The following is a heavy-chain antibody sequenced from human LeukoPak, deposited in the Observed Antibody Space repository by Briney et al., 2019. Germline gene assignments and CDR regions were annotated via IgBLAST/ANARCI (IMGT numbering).Heavy chain of an antibody. CDR3: ARGTGSNRFDY. V-gene: IGHV4-59*01. D-gene: IGHD3-10*01. CDR1: GGSISSYY. J-gene: IGHJ4*02. Sequence: PSETLSLTCTVSGGSISSYYWSWIRQPPEEGLEWIGYTYYSGSTNYSPSLKSRVTISVDTSKNQFSLKLSSVTAADTAIYYCARGTGSNRFDYWGQGTLVTVSS. CDR2: TYYSGST.